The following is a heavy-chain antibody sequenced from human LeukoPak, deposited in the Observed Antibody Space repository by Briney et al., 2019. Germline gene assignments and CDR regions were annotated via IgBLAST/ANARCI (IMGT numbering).Heavy chain of an antibody. CDR3: ARDRGRIAAARPDAFDI. Sequence: GASVKVSCKASGYTFTSYDISWVRQAPGQGLEWMGWISAYNGNTNYAQKLQGRVTMTTDTSTSTAYMELRSLRSDDTAVYYCARDRGRIAAARPDAFDIWGQGTMVTVSS. J-gene: IGHJ3*02. D-gene: IGHD6-13*01. CDR1: GYTFTSYD. CDR2: ISAYNGNT. V-gene: IGHV1-18*01.